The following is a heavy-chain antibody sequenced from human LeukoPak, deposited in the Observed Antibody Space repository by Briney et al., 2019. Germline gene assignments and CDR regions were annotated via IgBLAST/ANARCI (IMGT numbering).Heavy chain of an antibody. CDR1: GGSISSYY. Sequence: SETLSLTCTVSGGSISSYYWSWIRQPPGKGLEWIGYIYYSGSTNYNPSLKSRVTISVDTSKNQFSLKLSSVTAADTAVYYCARGKVGSSWYYYWGQGTLVTVSS. CDR2: IYYSGST. D-gene: IGHD6-13*01. J-gene: IGHJ4*02. CDR3: ARGKVGSSWYYY. V-gene: IGHV4-59*13.